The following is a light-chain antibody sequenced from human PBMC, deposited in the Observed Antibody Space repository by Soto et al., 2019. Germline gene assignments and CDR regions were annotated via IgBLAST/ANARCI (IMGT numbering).Light chain of an antibody. CDR3: QQYISY. CDR2: DAS. Sequence: DIQMTQSPSTLSASVGDRVTITCRASQSVRSWLAWYQQKPGRAPKFLIYDASSLESGVPSRFSGSGSGTEFTLTISNLQPDDFATYYCQQYISYVGQGTKVDI. V-gene: IGKV1-5*01. J-gene: IGKJ1*01. CDR1: QSVRSW.